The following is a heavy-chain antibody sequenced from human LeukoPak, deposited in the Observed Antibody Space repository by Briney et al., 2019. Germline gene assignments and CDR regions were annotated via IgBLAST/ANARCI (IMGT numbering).Heavy chain of an antibody. D-gene: IGHD3-22*01. J-gene: IGHJ3*02. V-gene: IGHV3-33*06. CDR2: IWYDGSNK. CDR3: AKDDNYYDSSGYRDDAFDI. Sequence: GRSLRLXCAASGFTFSSYGMHWVRQAPGKGLEWVAVIWYDGSNKYCADSVKGRFTISRDNSKNTLYLQMNSLRAEDTAVYYCAKDDNYYDSSGYRDDAFDIWGQGTMVTVSS. CDR1: GFTFSSYG.